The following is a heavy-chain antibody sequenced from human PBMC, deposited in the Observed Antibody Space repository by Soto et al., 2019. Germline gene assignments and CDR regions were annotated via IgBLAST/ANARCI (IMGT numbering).Heavy chain of an antibody. CDR2: IYSGGST. V-gene: IGHV3-53*01. J-gene: IGHJ6*02. Sequence: VGSLRLSCAASGFTVSSNYMSWVRQAPGKGLEWVSVIYSGGSTYYADSVKGRFTISRDNSKNTLYLQMNSLRAEDTAVYYCARDQFVVVRGATYYYYGMDVWGQGTTVTVS. CDR3: ARDQFVVVRGATYYYYGMDV. D-gene: IGHD2-2*01. CDR1: GFTVSSNY.